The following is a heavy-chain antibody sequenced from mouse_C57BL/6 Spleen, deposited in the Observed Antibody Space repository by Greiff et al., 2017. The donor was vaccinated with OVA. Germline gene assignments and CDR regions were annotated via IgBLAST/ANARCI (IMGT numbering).Heavy chain of an antibody. CDR1: GYTFTDYY. CDR3: ARRESCASNYGYYFDY. D-gene: IGHD2-5*01. J-gene: IGHJ2*01. V-gene: IGHV1-26*01. CDR2: INPNNGGT. Sequence: EVQLQQSGPELVKPGASVKISCKASGYTFTDYYMNWVKQSHGKSLEWIGDINPNNGGTSYNPKLKGKATLTVDKSSSTAYMELRSLTSENSAVYYCARRESCASNYGYYFDYWGQGTTLTVSS.